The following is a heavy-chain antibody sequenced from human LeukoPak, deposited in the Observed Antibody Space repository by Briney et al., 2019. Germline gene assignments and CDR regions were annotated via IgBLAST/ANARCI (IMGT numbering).Heavy chain of an antibody. J-gene: IGHJ5*02. CDR3: ARGYCSGGSCRYLAP. D-gene: IGHD2-15*01. CDR1: GYTFTSYA. CDR2: INTNTGNP. Sequence: ASVKVSCKASGYTFTSYAMNLVRQAPGQGLEWMGWINTNTGNPTYAQGFTGRFVFSLDTSVSTAYLQISSLKAEDTAVYYCARGYCSGGSCRYLAPWGQGTLVTVSS. V-gene: IGHV7-4-1*02.